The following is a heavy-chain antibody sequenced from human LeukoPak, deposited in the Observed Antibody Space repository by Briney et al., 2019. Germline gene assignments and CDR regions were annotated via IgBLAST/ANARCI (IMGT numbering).Heavy chain of an antibody. V-gene: IGHV3-23*01. D-gene: IGHD6-19*01. J-gene: IGHJ4*02. CDR2: ISGSGAST. Sequence: GGSLRLSCAASGLTFSSYAMTWVRQAPGKGLEWVSSISGSGASTYHADSVKDRFTISRDNSKNTLYLQMNSLTAEDTAIYYCAKDRGSSSPMRYYFDYWGQGTLVTVSS. CDR1: GLTFSSYA. CDR3: AKDRGSSSPMRYYFDY.